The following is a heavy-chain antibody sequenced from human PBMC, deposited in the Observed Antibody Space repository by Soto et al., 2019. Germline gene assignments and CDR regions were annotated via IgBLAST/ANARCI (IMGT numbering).Heavy chain of an antibody. J-gene: IGHJ6*03. Sequence: GGSLRLSCAASGFTFSDYYMSWIRQAPGKGLEWVSYISSSGSTIYNADSVKGRFTISRDNAKNSLYLQMNSLRAEDTAGYYCARALVPLDIVVVPAASYYYYMDVWGKGTTVTVSS. CDR2: ISSSGSTI. CDR1: GFTFSDYY. V-gene: IGHV3-11*01. D-gene: IGHD2-2*03. CDR3: ARALVPLDIVVVPAASYYYYMDV.